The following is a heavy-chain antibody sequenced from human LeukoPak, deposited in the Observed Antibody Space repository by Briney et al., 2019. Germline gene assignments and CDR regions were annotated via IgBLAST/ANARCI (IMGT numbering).Heavy chain of an antibody. CDR3: ARSGDYYDYSDWFDP. D-gene: IGHD3-22*01. Sequence: GASVKVSCKASGYTFTSYGISWVRQAPGQGLEWMGWISAYNGNTNYAQKLQGRVTMTTDTSTSTAYMELRSLRSDDTAVYYCARSGDYYDYSDWFDPWGQGTLVTVSS. CDR1: GYTFTSYG. J-gene: IGHJ5*02. CDR2: ISAYNGNT. V-gene: IGHV1-18*01.